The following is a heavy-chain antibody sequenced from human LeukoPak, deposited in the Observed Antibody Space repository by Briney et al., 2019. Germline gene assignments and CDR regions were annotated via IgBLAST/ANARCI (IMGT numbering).Heavy chain of an antibody. CDR1: GGPINNYF. CDR2: IYYSDST. J-gene: IGHJ6*03. Sequence: PSETLSLTCTVSGGPINNYFWSWIRQPPGKGLECIAYIYYSDSTNYKPSLKSRVTVSVDTSKNQFSLKLSSVTAADTAVYYCARFPGGAEYRHYYYMDVWGTGTTVTVSS. CDR3: ARFPGGAEYRHYYYMDV. V-gene: IGHV4-59*01. D-gene: IGHD1-14*01.